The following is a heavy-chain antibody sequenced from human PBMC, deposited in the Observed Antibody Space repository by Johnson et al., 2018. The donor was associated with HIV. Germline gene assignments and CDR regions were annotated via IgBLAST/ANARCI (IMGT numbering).Heavy chain of an antibody. Sequence: VQLVESGGGLIQPGGSLRLSCAASGFTVSSNYMSWVRQAPGKGLEWVSVIYSGGSTYYADSVKGRFTISRDNSKNTLYLQMNSLRAEDTAVYYCASPLIAAGEGAFDIWGPGTMVTVSS. CDR2: IYSGGST. D-gene: IGHD6-13*01. CDR1: GFTVSSNY. V-gene: IGHV3-53*01. CDR3: ASPLIAAGEGAFDI. J-gene: IGHJ3*02.